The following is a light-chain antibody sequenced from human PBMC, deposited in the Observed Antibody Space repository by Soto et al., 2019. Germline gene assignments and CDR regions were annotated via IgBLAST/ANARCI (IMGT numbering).Light chain of an antibody. CDR2: GHI. V-gene: IGLV1-44*01. CDR3: QSFDSSLNGYV. Sequence: QSVLTQPPSASGTPGQRVTISCSGSSSNIGSNTVNWYQQLPGTAPKLLIYGHINRPSGVPDRFSGSKSGTSASLAITGLQAEDEADYYCQSFDSSLNGYVFGTGTKLTVL. J-gene: IGLJ1*01. CDR1: SSNIGSNT.